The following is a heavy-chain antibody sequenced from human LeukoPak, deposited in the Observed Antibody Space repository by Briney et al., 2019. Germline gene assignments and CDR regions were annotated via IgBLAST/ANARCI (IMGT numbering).Heavy chain of an antibody. Sequence: GGSLRLSCAASGFAFSTSTMMWVRQAPGKGLERVSTIQYDGSSEFYTDSVKGRFSVSRDNSKNTVYLQMNSLRGDDTAVYYCSKDRKDTWSFDDWGQGTLVIVSS. J-gene: IGHJ4*02. D-gene: IGHD2-8*02. CDR1: GFAFSTST. CDR2: IQYDGSSE. V-gene: IGHV3-30*02. CDR3: SKDRKDTWSFDD.